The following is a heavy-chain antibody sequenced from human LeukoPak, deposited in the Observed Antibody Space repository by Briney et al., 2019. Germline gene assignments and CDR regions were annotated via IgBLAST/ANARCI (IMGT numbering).Heavy chain of an antibody. D-gene: IGHD2-2*01. Sequence: ASVKVSCKASGYTFTGYYMHWVRQAPGQGLEWMGWINPNSGGTNYAQKFQGRVTMTRDTSISTAYMELSRLRFDDTAVYYCARSGHIVVVPAADFDYWGQGTLVTVSS. J-gene: IGHJ4*02. CDR2: INPNSGGT. V-gene: IGHV1-2*02. CDR1: GYTFTGYY. CDR3: ARSGHIVVVPAADFDY.